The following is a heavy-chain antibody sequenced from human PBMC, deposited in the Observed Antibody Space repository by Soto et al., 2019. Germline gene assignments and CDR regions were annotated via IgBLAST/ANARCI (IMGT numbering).Heavy chain of an antibody. CDR3: AGSYYGSGPYYYMDV. D-gene: IGHD3-10*01. CDR2: IYYSGST. V-gene: IGHV4-59*01. CDR1: GGSISSYY. Sequence: PSETLSLTCTVSGGSISSYYWSWIRQPPGKGLEWIGYIYYSGSTNYNPSLKSRVTISVETSKNQFSLKLSSVTAADTAVYYCAGSYYGSGPYYYMDVWGKGTTVTVSS. J-gene: IGHJ6*03.